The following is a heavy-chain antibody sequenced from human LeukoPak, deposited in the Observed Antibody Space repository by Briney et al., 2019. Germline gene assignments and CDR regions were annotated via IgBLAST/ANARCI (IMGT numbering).Heavy chain of an antibody. CDR1: GFTFSSYA. Sequence: PGGSLRLSCAASGFTFSSYAMSWVRQAPGKGLEWVSAISGSGGSTYYADSVKGRFTISRDNSKNTLYLQMNSLRAEDTAVYYCAKLFLSSSGFRYYYGSGSYFQHWGQGTLVTVSS. D-gene: IGHD3-10*01. CDR3: AKLFLSSSGFRYYYGSGSYFQH. CDR2: ISGSGGST. V-gene: IGHV3-23*01. J-gene: IGHJ1*01.